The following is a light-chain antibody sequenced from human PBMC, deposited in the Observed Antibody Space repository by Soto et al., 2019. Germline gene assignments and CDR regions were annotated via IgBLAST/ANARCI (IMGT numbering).Light chain of an antibody. Sequence: QSVLTQPPSASGTPGQRVTISCSGSSSNIGSNTVNWYQQLPRTAPKLLIYSINQRPSGVPDRFSGSKSGTSASLAISGLQSEDEADYYCAAWDDSLNGPRFGGGTKVTVL. V-gene: IGLV1-44*01. CDR3: AAWDDSLNGPR. J-gene: IGLJ2*01. CDR2: SIN. CDR1: SSNIGSNT.